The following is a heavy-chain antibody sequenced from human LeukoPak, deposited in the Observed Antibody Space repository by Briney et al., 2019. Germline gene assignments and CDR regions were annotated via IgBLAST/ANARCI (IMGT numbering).Heavy chain of an antibody. Sequence: SETLSLTCTVSGGSVSSGSYYWSWIRQPPGKGLEWIGYIYYSGSTNYSPSLKSRVTISVDTSKNQFSLKLSSVTAADTAIYFCARDYYGSGSYYSCFDPWGQGALVTVSS. V-gene: IGHV4-61*01. CDR1: GGSVSSGSYY. D-gene: IGHD3-10*01. CDR3: ARDYYGSGSYYSCFDP. CDR2: IYYSGST. J-gene: IGHJ5*02.